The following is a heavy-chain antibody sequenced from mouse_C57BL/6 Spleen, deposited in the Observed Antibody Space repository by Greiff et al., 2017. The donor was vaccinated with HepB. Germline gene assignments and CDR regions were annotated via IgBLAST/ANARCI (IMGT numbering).Heavy chain of an antibody. CDR1: GYTGKSYG. Sequence: QARAKREKPGASVKLAGKASGYTGKSYGMHWVKQRPGQGLEWIGYINPSSGYTKYNQKFKDKATLTADKSSSTAYMQLSSLTYEDSAVYYGAREGAYYDYDVSWFAYWGQGTLVTVSA. CDR3: AREGAYYDYDVSWFAY. V-gene: IGHV1-7*01. CDR2: INPSSGYT. J-gene: IGHJ3*01. D-gene: IGHD2-4*01.